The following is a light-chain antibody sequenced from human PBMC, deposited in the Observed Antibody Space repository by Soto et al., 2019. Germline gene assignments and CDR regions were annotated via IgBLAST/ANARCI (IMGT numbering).Light chain of an antibody. CDR2: EVS. CDR1: QSLLHITGEPF. J-gene: IGKJ5*01. Sequence: DVVMTQTQLSLSVAPGQPASISCKSSQSLLHITGEPFLFWYLQKPGQSPQPLIYEVSTRVSGVPDRFSGSGSGTDFTLEISRVETDDGGIYYCMQSTHLPPTFGQGTRLGIE. V-gene: IGKV2-29*03. CDR3: MQSTHLPPT.